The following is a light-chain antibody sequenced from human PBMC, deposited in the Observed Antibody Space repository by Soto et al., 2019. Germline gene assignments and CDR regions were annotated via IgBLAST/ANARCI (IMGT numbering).Light chain of an antibody. CDR2: DAS. J-gene: IGKJ5*01. V-gene: IGKV3-11*01. Sequence: EIVLTQSPATLSLSPGERATLSCRASQSVNIYLAWYQQKPGQAPRLLIYDASNRATGIPARFSGSGSGTDFTLTISSLEPEDFAVYYCQQYGTSPITFGQGTRLEIK. CDR3: QQYGTSPIT. CDR1: QSVNIY.